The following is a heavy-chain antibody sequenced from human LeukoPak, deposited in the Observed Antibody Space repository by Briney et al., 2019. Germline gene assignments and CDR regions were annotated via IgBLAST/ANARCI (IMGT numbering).Heavy chain of an antibody. V-gene: IGHV6-1*01. CDR3: ARDPRSGRLAFDI. J-gene: IGHJ3*02. Sequence: SQTLSLTCAISGDSVSSNSAAWNWIRQSPSRGLEWLGRTYYRSKWYNDYAVSVKSRITINPDTSKNHFSLQLSSVTAADTAVYYCARDPRSGRLAFDIWGQGTMVTVSS. D-gene: IGHD6-19*01. CDR2: TYYRSKWYN. CDR1: GDSVSSNSAA.